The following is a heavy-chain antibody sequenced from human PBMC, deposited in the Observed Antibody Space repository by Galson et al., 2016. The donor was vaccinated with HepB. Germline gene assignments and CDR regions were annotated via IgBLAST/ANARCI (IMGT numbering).Heavy chain of an antibody. Sequence: SLRLSCAASGFTFSSYAMSWVRQAPGKGLEWVSAISGSGDTTYYADSVKGRFTISRDNSKTTLYLQMNSLRAEETAVYYCATGGFCGNGYCYSFDYWGQGTQVTVSS. V-gene: IGHV3-23*01. CDR1: GFTFSSYA. J-gene: IGHJ4*02. D-gene: IGHD2-8*01. CDR2: ISGSGDTT. CDR3: ATGGFCGNGYCYSFDY.